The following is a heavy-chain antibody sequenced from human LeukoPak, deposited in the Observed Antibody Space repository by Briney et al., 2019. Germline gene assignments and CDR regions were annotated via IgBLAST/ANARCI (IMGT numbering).Heavy chain of an antibody. J-gene: IGHJ4*02. V-gene: IGHV3-23*01. Sequence: GGSLRLSCAASGFTFSSYAMSWVRQAPGKGLEWVSAISGSGGSTYYADSVKGRFTISGDNSKNTLYLQMNSLRAEDTAVYYCAKGSGSSGYYYRYYFDYWGQGTLVTVSS. CDR3: AKGSGSSGYYYRYYFDY. D-gene: IGHD3-22*01. CDR2: ISGSGGST. CDR1: GFTFSSYA.